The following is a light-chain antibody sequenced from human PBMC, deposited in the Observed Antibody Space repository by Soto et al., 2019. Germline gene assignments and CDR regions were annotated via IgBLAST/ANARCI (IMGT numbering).Light chain of an antibody. CDR1: SSNIGGYTV. CDR2: DGI. CDR3: CSYVGATTYV. V-gene: IGLV2-23*01. J-gene: IGLJ1*01. Sequence: QSVLTQPASVSGCPGQSITICCSGTSSNIGGYTVVSWYQQHQWKASKVIVYDGIKRPSGVSDRLSGSTPGSAASLTISGLQAEDEAEYYCCSYVGATTYVFGSGTKVTVL.